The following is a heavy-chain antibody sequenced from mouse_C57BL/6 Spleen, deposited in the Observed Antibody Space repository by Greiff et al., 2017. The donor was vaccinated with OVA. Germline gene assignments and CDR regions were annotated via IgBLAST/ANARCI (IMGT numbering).Heavy chain of an antibody. J-gene: IGHJ3*01. CDR2: ISSGRSTI. D-gene: IGHD2-4*01. CDR3: ARGDYSFAY. V-gene: IGHV5-17*01. CDR1: GFTFSDYG. Sequence: EVQRVESGGRLVKPGGSLKLSCAASGFTFSDYGMHWVRQAPEKGLEWVAYISSGRSTIYYADTVKGRFTISRDNAKNTLFLQMTSLRSEDTAMYYCARGDYSFAYWGQGTLVTVSA.